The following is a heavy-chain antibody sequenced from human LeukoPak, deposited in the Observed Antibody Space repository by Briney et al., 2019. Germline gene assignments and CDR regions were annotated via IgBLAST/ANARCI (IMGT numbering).Heavy chain of an antibody. CDR3: ARDVFGYCSDTTCESYALDI. CDR1: GGSISSGDYY. J-gene: IGHJ3*02. V-gene: IGHV4-30-4*01. CDR2: IYYSGST. Sequence: TSETLSLTCTVSGGSISSGDYYWAWIRQPPGKGLEWIGYIYYSGSTYYNPSLGSRVTISPDTSKNQFSLKLSSVTAADTAVYYCARDVFGYCSDTTCESYALDIWGQGTMVTVSA. D-gene: IGHD2-15*01.